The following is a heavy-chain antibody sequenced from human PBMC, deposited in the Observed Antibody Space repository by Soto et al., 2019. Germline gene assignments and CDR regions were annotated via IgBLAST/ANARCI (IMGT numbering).Heavy chain of an antibody. Sequence: QVQLQESGPGLVKPSETLSLICNVSGASVTTKYWNWIRQPAGKGLEWLGRIYVSGATSYNPALKSRLTMSVDPSKNQFFLKLNSVTAADTAVYYCARDSSGRHDYWGQGTLVTVSS. CDR1: GASVTTKY. D-gene: IGHD3-22*01. V-gene: IGHV4-4*07. CDR2: IYVSGAT. J-gene: IGHJ4*02. CDR3: ARDSSGRHDY.